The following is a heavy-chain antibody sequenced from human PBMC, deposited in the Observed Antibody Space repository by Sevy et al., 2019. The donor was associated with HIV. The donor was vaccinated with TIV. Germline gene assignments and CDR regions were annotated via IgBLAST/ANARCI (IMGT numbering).Heavy chain of an antibody. Sequence: GGSLRLSCAASGFTFSSYSMNWVRQAPGKGLEWVSSISSSSSYIYYADSVKGRFTISRDNAKNSLYLQMNSLRAEDTAVYYCAYSSSWASRAFDIWGQGTQVSVSS. J-gene: IGHJ3*02. D-gene: IGHD6-13*01. CDR1: GFTFSSYS. CDR3: AYSSSWASRAFDI. V-gene: IGHV3-21*01. CDR2: ISSSSSYI.